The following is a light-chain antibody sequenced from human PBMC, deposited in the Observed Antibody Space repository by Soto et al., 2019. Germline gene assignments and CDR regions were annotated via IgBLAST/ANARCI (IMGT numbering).Light chain of an antibody. V-gene: IGLV2-14*01. CDR3: SSYTSSYV. Sequence: QSALTQPASVSGSPGQSITISCTGTISDVGGYNYVSWYQQHPGKAPKLMIYDVSNRPSGVSNRFSGSKSGNTASLTISGLQAEDEADYYCSSYTSSYVFGTGTKVTVL. CDR2: DVS. J-gene: IGLJ1*01. CDR1: ISDVGGYNY.